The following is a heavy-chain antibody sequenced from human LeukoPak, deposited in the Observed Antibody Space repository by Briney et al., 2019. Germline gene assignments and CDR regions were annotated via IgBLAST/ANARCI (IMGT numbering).Heavy chain of an antibody. CDR2: INPNSGGT. CDR1: GYTFTDYY. CDR3: ARANFLYCSSTSCLFDY. V-gene: IGHV1-2*04. Sequence: SVKVSCKASGYTFTDYYMHWVRLAPGQGLEWMGWINPNSGGTNYVQKFQGWATMTRDTSINTAYMELSRLTSDDTAVYYCARANFLYCSSTSCLFDYWGQGTLVTVSS. D-gene: IGHD2-2*01. J-gene: IGHJ4*02.